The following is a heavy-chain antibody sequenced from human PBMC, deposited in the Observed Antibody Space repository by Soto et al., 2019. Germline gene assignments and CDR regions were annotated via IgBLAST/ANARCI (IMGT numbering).Heavy chain of an antibody. CDR3: ARDFGIVEYAFDI. Sequence: LSLTCAASGFTVSSNYMSWVRQAPGKGLEWVSVIYSGGSTYYADSVKGRFTISRDNSKNTLYLQMNSLRAEDTAVYYCARDFGIVEYAFDIWGQGTMVTVSS. CDR2: IYSGGST. CDR1: GFTVSSNY. J-gene: IGHJ3*02. D-gene: IGHD1-26*01. V-gene: IGHV3-66*01.